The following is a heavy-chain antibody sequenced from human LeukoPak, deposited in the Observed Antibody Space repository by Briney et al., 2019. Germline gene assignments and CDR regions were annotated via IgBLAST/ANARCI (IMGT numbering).Heavy chain of an antibody. J-gene: IGHJ6*02. CDR1: GFSFSSYA. D-gene: IGHD5-24*01. CDR3: ATGLGMATITDYYYGMDV. Sequence: GGSLRLSCAASGFSFSSYAIHWVRQAPGKGLEWVAVISYDGSNKYYADSVKGRFTISRDNSKNTLYLQMNSLRAEDTAVYYCATGLGMATITDYYYGMDVWGQGTTVTVSS. CDR2: ISYDGSNK. V-gene: IGHV3-30-3*01.